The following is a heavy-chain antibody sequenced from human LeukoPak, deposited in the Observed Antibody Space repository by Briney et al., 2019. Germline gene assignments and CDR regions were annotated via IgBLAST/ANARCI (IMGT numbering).Heavy chain of an antibody. J-gene: IGHJ6*02. CDR3: AMAGYCSSTGCYTGSGPYYYYGMDV. V-gene: IGHV1-69*04. D-gene: IGHD2-2*02. CDR2: IIPIFGIA. Sequence: SVKVSCKASGGTFSSYAISWVRQAPGQGLEWMGRIIPIFGIANYAQKFQGRVTITADKSTSTAYMELSSLRSEDTAVYYCAMAGYCSSTGCYTGSGPYYYYGMDVWGQGTTVTVSS. CDR1: GGTFSSYA.